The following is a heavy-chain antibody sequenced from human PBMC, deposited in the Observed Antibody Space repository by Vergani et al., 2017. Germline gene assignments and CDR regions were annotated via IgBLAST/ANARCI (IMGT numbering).Heavy chain of an antibody. D-gene: IGHD1-7*01. CDR3: ARDLLPGTLLLLAY. CDR1: GFTFSTYT. J-gene: IGHJ4*02. Sequence: EVQLVESGGGLVKPGGSLRLSCAASGFTFSTYTMHWVRQAPGKGLEWVSSISSSSGYTYYADSMKGRFTISRDNAKDSLYLQMDSLRAEDTAVYYCARDLLPGTLLLLAYWGQGTLISVSS. V-gene: IGHV3-21*01. CDR2: ISSSSGYT.